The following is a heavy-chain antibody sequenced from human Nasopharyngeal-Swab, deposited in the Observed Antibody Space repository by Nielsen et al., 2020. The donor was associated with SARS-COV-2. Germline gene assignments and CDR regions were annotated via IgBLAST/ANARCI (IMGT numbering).Heavy chain of an antibody. CDR2: ISSSSSTI. CDR1: GFTFSSYS. CDR3: ARGVYCSGGSCYLAVGYGMDV. Sequence: GESLKISCAASGFTFSSYSMNWVRQAPGKGLEWVSYISSSSSTIYYADSVKGRFTISRDNAKNSLYLQMNSLRAEDTAVYYCARGVYCSGGSCYLAVGYGMDVWGQGTTVTVSS. J-gene: IGHJ6*02. D-gene: IGHD2-15*01. V-gene: IGHV3-48*04.